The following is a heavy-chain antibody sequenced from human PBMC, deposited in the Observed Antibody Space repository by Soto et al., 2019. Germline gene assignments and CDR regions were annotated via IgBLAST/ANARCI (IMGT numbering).Heavy chain of an antibody. CDR2: IYSGGST. CDR3: ATNHALYDYIWGSYRSPLDAFDI. CDR1: GFTVSGNY. V-gene: IGHV3-53*04. D-gene: IGHD3-16*02. J-gene: IGHJ3*02. Sequence: GGSLRLSCAASGFTVSGNYMSWVRQAPGKGLEWVSVIYSGGSTYYADSVKGRFTISRHNSKNTLYLQMNSLRAEDTAVYYCATNHALYDYIWGSYRSPLDAFDIWGQGTMVTVSS.